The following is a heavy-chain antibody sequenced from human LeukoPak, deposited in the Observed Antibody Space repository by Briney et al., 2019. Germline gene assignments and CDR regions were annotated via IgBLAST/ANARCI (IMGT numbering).Heavy chain of an antibody. J-gene: IGHJ4*02. D-gene: IGHD1-26*01. CDR1: GFTFDDYA. CDR2: ISWNSGSI. CDR3: AKARSYFLDY. V-gene: IGHV3-9*01. Sequence: GRSLRLSCAASGFTFDDYAMHWVRQAPGKGLEWVSGISWNSGSIGYADSVKGRFPISRDNAKNSLYLQMNSLRAEDTALYYCAKARSYFLDYWGQGTLVTVSS.